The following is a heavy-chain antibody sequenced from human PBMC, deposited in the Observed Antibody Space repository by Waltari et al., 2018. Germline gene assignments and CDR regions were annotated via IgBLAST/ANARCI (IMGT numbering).Heavy chain of an antibody. J-gene: IGHJ3*02. CDR2: ISWNSGSL. CDR1: GFTFADYA. V-gene: IGHV3-9*01. Sequence: EVQLVESGGGLVQPGRSLRLSCAGSGFTFADYAMHWVRPAPGKGRGGVSGISWNSGSLRYADSVKGRFTISRDNAKNSLYLQMNTLRAEDTALYYCAKDNRIVGATDAFDIWGQGTMVTVSS. CDR3: AKDNRIVGATDAFDI. D-gene: IGHD1-26*01.